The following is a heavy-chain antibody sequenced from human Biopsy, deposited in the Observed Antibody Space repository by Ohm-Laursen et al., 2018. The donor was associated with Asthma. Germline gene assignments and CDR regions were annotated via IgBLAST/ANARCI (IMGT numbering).Heavy chain of an antibody. Sequence: ASVKVSCKTSGYTFNSAGITWVRQAPGQGLEWMGWISVYNGNTKVAQKLQDRVTMITDTSTSTAYMELRSLRSDDTAVYFCARAVDYSHYYGIDVWGQGSKVNVS. CDR1: GYTFNSAG. CDR2: ISVYNGNT. D-gene: IGHD3-10*01. CDR3: ARAVDYSHYYGIDV. V-gene: IGHV1-18*01. J-gene: IGHJ6*02.